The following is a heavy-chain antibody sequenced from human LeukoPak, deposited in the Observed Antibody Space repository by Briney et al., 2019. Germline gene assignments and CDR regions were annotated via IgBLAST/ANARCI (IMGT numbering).Heavy chain of an antibody. Sequence: GASVKVSCKASGYMFSSSNMHWVRQAPGQGLEWMGWISAYNGNTNYAQKLQGRVTMTTDTSTSTAYMELRSLGSDDTAVYYCARDQKSIARFGELSGWFDPWGQGTLVTVSS. CDR3: ARDQKSIARFGELSGWFDP. D-gene: IGHD3-10*01. CDR1: GYMFSSSN. J-gene: IGHJ5*02. V-gene: IGHV1-18*04. CDR2: ISAYNGNT.